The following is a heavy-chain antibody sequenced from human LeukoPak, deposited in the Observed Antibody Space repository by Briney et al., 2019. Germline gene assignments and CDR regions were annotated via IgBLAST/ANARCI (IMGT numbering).Heavy chain of an antibody. CDR1: GGSFSGYY. V-gene: IGHV4-34*01. Sequence: PSETLSLTCAVYGGSFSGYYWSWIRQPPGKGLEWIGEINHSGSTNYNPSLKSRVTISVDTSKNQFSLKLSSVTAADTAVYYCAKEGHYDFWSGYYTGAAYYYYYMDVWGKGTTVTVSS. CDR3: AKEGHYDFWSGYYTGAAYYYYYMDV. CDR2: INHSGST. D-gene: IGHD3-3*01. J-gene: IGHJ6*03.